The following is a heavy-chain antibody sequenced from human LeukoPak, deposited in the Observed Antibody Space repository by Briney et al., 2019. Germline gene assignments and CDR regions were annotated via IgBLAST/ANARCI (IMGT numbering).Heavy chain of an antibody. CDR3: ARALDYYDSSAYYSYYYYMDV. CDR1: GHSISSGYH. V-gene: IGHV4-38-2*02. D-gene: IGHD3-22*01. Sequence: SETLSLTCTVSGHSISSGYHWGWIRQPPGKGLEWIGNIYHSGSTYYNPSLKSRVTISVDTSKNQFSLKLSSVTAADTAVYYRARALDYYDSSAYYSYYYYMDVWGKGTTVTVSS. CDR2: IYHSGST. J-gene: IGHJ6*03.